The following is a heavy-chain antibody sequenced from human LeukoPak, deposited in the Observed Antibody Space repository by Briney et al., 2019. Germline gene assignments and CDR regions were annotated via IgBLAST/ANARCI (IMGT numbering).Heavy chain of an antibody. Sequence: GGTLRLSRAASGFAFCSYWMTWVRQAPGKGLEWVANIKPDGSGKNYVDSVKGRFTISRDNAKNSLYLQMRGLRVEDTAVYYCSSQPAVLDLDCWGQGALVTVSS. CDR1: GFAFCSYW. D-gene: IGHD2/OR15-2a*01. CDR2: IKPDGSGK. J-gene: IGHJ4*02. V-gene: IGHV3-7*01. CDR3: SSQPAVLDLDC.